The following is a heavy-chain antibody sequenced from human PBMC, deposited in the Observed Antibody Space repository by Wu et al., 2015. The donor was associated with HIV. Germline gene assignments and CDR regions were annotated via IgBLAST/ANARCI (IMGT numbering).Heavy chain of an antibody. CDR3: ARAASFFYDKHGYYRNWYFDV. CDR2: MNPNSGNT. CDR1: GFVFITYG. J-gene: IGHJ2*01. D-gene: IGHD3-22*01. Sequence: QVQLVQSGDEVKKPGASVKVSCKTSGFVFITYGIGWVRQAPGQGLEWVGWMNPNSGNTGYPQKFQGRVTMTRDTSISTAYMELSSLKSEDTAVYYCARAASFFYDKHGYYRNWYFDVWGRGTLVAVSS. V-gene: IGHV1-8*02.